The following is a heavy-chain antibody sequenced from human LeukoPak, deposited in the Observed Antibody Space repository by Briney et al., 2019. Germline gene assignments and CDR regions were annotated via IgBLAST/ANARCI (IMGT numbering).Heavy chain of an antibody. J-gene: IGHJ4*02. D-gene: IGHD3-9*01. CDR2: IYYSGST. Sequence: SETLSLTCTVSGGSISSYYCSWIRQPPGKGLEWIGYIYYSGSTNYNPSLKSRVTISVDTSKNQFSLKLSSVTAADTAVYYCARSRFDYPFDYWGQGTLVTVSS. V-gene: IGHV4-59*01. CDR1: GGSISSYY. CDR3: ARSRFDYPFDY.